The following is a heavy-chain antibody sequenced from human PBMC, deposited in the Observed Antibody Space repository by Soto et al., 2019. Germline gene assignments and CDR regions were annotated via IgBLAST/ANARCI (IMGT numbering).Heavy chain of an antibody. CDR1: GFTFSDCA. J-gene: IGHJ3*02. CDR2: ISGSGAGT. D-gene: IGHD3-22*01. Sequence: EVQLLESGGGLVQPGGSLRLSCAASGFTFSDCAMNWVRQAQGKGLEWVSGISGSGAGTYYADSVKGRFTISRDNSKNTLYLQMNSLRAEDTALYYCVKDRGYYDSSGYYDAFDIWGQGTVVTVSS. V-gene: IGHV3-23*01. CDR3: VKDRGYYDSSGYYDAFDI.